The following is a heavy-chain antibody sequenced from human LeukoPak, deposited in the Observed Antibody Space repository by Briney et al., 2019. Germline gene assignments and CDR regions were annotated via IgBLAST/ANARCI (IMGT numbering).Heavy chain of an antibody. CDR2: IYTSGST. D-gene: IGHD3-22*01. V-gene: IGHV4-4*07. Sequence: SETLSLTCTVSGYSISSGYYWSWIRQPAGKGLEWIGRIYTSGSTNYNPSLKSRVTMSVDTSKNQFSLKLSSVTAADTAVYYCARTYDSSGYYYPNWFDPWGQGTLVTVSS. CDR1: GYSISSGYY. J-gene: IGHJ5*02. CDR3: ARTYDSSGYYYPNWFDP.